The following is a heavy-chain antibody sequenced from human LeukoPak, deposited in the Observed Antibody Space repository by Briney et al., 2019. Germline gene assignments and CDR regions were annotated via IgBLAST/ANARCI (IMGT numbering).Heavy chain of an antibody. CDR2: ITGSSSII. CDR1: GFTFSSYA. V-gene: IGHV3-48*02. D-gene: IGHD2-21*02. Sequence: PGGSLRLSCAASGFTFSSYAMNWVRQAPGKGLEWVSYITGSSSIIYCADSVKGRFTISRDNAKNSLYLQMNSLRDEDTAVYYCARDPTYCGSDCPPWGQGTLVTVSS. CDR3: ARDPTYCGSDCPP. J-gene: IGHJ4*02.